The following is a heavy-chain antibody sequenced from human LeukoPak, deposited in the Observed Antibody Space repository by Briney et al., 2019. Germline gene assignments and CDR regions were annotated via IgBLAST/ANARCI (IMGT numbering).Heavy chain of an antibody. CDR1: GGSISSSNW. D-gene: IGHD3-22*01. Sequence: SGTLSLTCAVSGGSISSSNWWSWVRQPPGKGLEWIGEIYHSGSTNYNPSLKSRVTISVDKSKNQFSLKLSSVTAADTAVYYCARASSGYYGGYNWFDPWGQGTLVTVSS. J-gene: IGHJ5*02. CDR3: ARASSGYYGGYNWFDP. V-gene: IGHV4-4*02. CDR2: IYHSGST.